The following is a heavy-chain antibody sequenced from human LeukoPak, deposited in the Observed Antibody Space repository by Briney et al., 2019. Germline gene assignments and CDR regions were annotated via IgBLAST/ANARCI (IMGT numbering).Heavy chain of an antibody. Sequence: GGSLRRSCAASGFTFSSYGMHWVRQAPGKGLEWVAFIRYDGSNKYYADSVKGRFTISRDNSKNTLYLQMNSLRAEDTAVYYAMVRGVIIGKYDAFDIWGQGTMVTVSS. J-gene: IGHJ3*02. CDR1: GFTFSSYG. CDR2: IRYDGSNK. V-gene: IGHV3-30*02. CDR3: MVRGVIIGKYDAFDI. D-gene: IGHD3-10*01.